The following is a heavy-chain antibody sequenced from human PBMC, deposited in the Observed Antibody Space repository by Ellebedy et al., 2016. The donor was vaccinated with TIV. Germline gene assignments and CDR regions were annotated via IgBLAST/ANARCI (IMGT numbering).Heavy chain of an antibody. CDR1: GFTFDGYT. V-gene: IGHV3-7*01. D-gene: IGHD6-19*01. CDR3: ARDFLMAGPE. J-gene: IGHJ4*02. CDR2: IKQDGSEK. Sequence: GESLKISCAASGFTFDGYTMHWVRQAPGKGLEWVANIKQDGSEKYYVDSVKGRFTISRDNAKNSLYLQMNSLRAEDTAVYYCARDFLMAGPEWGQGTLVTVSS.